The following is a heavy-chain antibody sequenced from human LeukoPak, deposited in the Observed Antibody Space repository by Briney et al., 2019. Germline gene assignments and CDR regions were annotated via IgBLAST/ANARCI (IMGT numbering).Heavy chain of an antibody. CDR2: ISAYNGNT. CDR3: ARVGDDYDILTNWFDP. CDR1: GYTFTSHG. Sequence: ASVKVSCKASGYTFTSHGISWVRQAPGQGLEWMGWISAYNGNTNYAQKLQGRVTMTTDTSTSTAYMELRSLRSDDTAVYYCARVGDDYDILTNWFDPWGQGTLVTVSS. D-gene: IGHD3-9*01. V-gene: IGHV1-18*04. J-gene: IGHJ5*02.